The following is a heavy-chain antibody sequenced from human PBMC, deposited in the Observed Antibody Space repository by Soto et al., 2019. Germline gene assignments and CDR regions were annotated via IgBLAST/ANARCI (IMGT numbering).Heavy chain of an antibody. CDR3: AKELGGTAPPYYYYGMDV. Sequence: PGGSLGLSCAASGVSFSIYAMSWVRQTPGKGLEWVSAISGSGGSTYYADSVKGRFTISRDNSKNTLYLQMNSLRAEDTAVYYCAKELGGTAPPYYYYGMDVWGQGTTVTVSS. CDR2: ISGSGGST. D-gene: IGHD2-15*01. J-gene: IGHJ6*02. V-gene: IGHV3-23*01. CDR1: GVSFSIYA.